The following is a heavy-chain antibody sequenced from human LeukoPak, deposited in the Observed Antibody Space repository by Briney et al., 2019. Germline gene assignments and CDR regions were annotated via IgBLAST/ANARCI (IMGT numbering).Heavy chain of an antibody. V-gene: IGHV3-7*01. J-gene: IGHJ4*02. CDR3: ARQRIFSY. CDR1: GFTLSGYW. D-gene: IGHD6-25*01. Sequence: GGSLRLPCAASGFTLSGYWMTWVRQAPGKGLEWVATIKEDGSEKYYVDSVKGRFTISRDNAKNSLYLQMNSLRAEDTAVYYCARQRIFSYWGQGTLVTVSS. CDR2: IKEDGSEK.